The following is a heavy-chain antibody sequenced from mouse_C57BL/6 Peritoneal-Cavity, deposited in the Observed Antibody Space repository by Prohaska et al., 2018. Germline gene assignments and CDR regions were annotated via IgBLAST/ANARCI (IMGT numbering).Heavy chain of an antibody. CDR2: IWSDGST. J-gene: IGHJ1*03. Sequence: GQVGPSDTSSFTCSGPGLSLTSYGVHWVRQPPGKGLEWLVVIWSDGSTTYNSALKSRLSISKDNSKSQVFLKINSLQTDDTAMYDCAIHYYGSSCWYVDGWGT. V-gene: IGHV2-6-1*01. D-gene: IGHD1-1*01. CDR1: GLSLTSYG. CDR3: AIHYYGSSCWYVDG.